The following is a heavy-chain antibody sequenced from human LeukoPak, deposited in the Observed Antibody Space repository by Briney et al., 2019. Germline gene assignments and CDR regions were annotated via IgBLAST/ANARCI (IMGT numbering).Heavy chain of an antibody. V-gene: IGHV1-2*04. Sequence: ASVKVSCKASGYTFTGYYMHWVRQAPGQGLEWMGWINPNSGGTNYAQKFQGWVTMTRDTSISTAYMELSRLRSDDTAVYYCARGYQIAAAGTGDYYGMDVWGQGTTVTVSS. CDR1: GYTFTGYY. CDR2: INPNSGGT. J-gene: IGHJ6*02. D-gene: IGHD6-13*01. CDR3: ARGYQIAAAGTGDYYGMDV.